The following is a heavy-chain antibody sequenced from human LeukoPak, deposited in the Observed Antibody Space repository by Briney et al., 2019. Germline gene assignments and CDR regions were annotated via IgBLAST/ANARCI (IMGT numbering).Heavy chain of an antibody. CDR3: ARGSPATMVRGVIKAFDI. J-gene: IGHJ3*02. V-gene: IGHV3-30-3*01. CDR2: ISYDGSNK. Sequence: GRSLRLSCAASGFTFSSYAMHWVRQAPGKGLEWVAVISYDGSNKYYADSVKGRFTISRDNSKNTLYLQMNSLRAEDTAVYYCARGSPATMVRGVIKAFDIWGQGTMVTVSS. CDR1: GFTFSSYA. D-gene: IGHD3-10*01.